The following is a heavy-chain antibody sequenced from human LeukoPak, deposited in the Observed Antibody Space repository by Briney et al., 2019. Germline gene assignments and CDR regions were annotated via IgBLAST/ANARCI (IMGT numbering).Heavy chain of an antibody. Sequence: ASVKVSCKGSGYTLTELPMHLVRQAPGKGIEWMGGFDPESGETIYPQDFQGRVTMTEDTSTDTAYMELSSLRSEDTAVYYCATDTEPGGIVVVPAALWGQGTLVTVSS. V-gene: IGHV1-24*01. D-gene: IGHD2-2*01. CDR3: ATDTEPGGIVVVPAAL. J-gene: IGHJ4*02. CDR2: FDPESGET. CDR1: GYTLTELP.